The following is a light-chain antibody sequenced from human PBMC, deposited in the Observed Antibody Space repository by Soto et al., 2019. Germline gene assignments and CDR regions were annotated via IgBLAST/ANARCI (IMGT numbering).Light chain of an antibody. CDR1: QSVLYSSNNKNY. CDR3: QQYSPPLS. Sequence: DIVMTQSPDSLAVSLGERATINCKSSQSVLYSSNNKNYVAWYQQRPGQPPKLLIYWTSIRESGVPDRFSGSGSGTDFTLTISSLTAEDVAVYFWQQYSPPLSFGGGTKVEIK. V-gene: IGKV4-1*01. J-gene: IGKJ4*01. CDR2: WTS.